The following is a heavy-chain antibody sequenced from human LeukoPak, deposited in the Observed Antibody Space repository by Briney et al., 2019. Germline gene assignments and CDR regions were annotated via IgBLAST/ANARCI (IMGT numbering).Heavy chain of an antibody. V-gene: IGHV3-53*04. Sequence: EGSLRLSCAASGFTVSSNYMSWVRQAPGKGLEWVSVIYSGGSTYYADSVKGRFTISRHNSKNTLYLQMNSLRPEDTAVYYCVRMETRKVREVTIDHWGQGTLVTVSS. D-gene: IGHD3-10*01. J-gene: IGHJ4*02. CDR2: IYSGGST. CDR3: VRMETRKVREVTIDH. CDR1: GFTVSSNY.